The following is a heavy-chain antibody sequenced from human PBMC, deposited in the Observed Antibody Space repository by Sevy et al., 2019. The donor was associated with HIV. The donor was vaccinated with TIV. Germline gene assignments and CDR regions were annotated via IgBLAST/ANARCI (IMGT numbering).Heavy chain of an antibody. J-gene: IGHJ4*02. CDR1: GYSFNTYW. D-gene: IGHD1-1*01. V-gene: IGHV5-51*01. Sequence: GESLKISCKGSGYSFNTYWIGWVRQMPGKGLEWMGIIYPGDSNSRYSQSFQGQVTISADKSISTAYLQLGSLKASDTAMYYCARRPGGVRHFDYWGQGTLVTVSS. CDR3: ARRPGGVRHFDY. CDR2: IYPGDSNS.